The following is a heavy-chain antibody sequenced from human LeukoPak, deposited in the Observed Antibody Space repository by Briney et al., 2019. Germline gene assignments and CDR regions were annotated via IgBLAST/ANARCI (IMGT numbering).Heavy chain of an antibody. CDR1: GGSISSYY. CDR2: IYYSGST. D-gene: IGHD3-22*01. Sequence: ASETLSLTCTVSGGSISSYYWSWIRQPPGKGLEWIGYIYYSGSTNDNPSLKSRVTISVDTSKNQFSLKLSSVTAADTAVYYCARDTYYYDSSGYGESPYYYYYMDVWGKGTTVTVSS. CDR3: ARDTYYYDSSGYGESPYYYYYMDV. V-gene: IGHV4-59*01. J-gene: IGHJ6*03.